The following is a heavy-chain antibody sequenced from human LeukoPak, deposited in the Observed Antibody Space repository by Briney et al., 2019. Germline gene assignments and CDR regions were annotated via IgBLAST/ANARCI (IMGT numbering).Heavy chain of an antibody. CDR2: IKQDRSEI. CDR1: GFTFSSYG. CDR3: ARDVVGSLDY. Sequence: PGGSLGLSCAASGFTFSSYGMHWVRQAPGKGLEWVANIKQDRSEINYMDSVKGRFTISRDNAKNSLYLQMNSLRAEDTAVYYCARDVVGSLDYWGQGTLVTVSS. V-gene: IGHV3-7*01. D-gene: IGHD2-15*01. J-gene: IGHJ4*02.